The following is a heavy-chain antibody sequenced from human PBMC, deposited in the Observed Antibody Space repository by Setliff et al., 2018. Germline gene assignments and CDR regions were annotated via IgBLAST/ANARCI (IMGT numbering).Heavy chain of an antibody. J-gene: IGHJ5*02. Sequence: KASETLSLTCVVSGGSITGHYWSWIRQSPGKGLEWIGSVYYSGRTNFYNPSLESRVTISVDTSKTQFSLRLSSVTAADTAVYYCARQPGRYNSPINWFDPWGQGTLVTVSS. CDR3: ARQPGRYNSPINWFDP. CDR2: VYYSGRT. CDR1: GGSITGHY. V-gene: IGHV4-59*08. D-gene: IGHD6-19*01.